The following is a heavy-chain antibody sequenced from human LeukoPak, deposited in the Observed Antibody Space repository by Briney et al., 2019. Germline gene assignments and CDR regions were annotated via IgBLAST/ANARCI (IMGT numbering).Heavy chain of an antibody. CDR1: GASISSSSYY. D-gene: IGHD5-18*01. J-gene: IGHJ4*02. Sequence: PSETLSLTCTVSGASISSSSYYWGWIRQPPGKGLEWIGSFYYTGSIYYNPSVKSPVTISVDTSKSQFSLKLSSVTAADTAVYYCARNRMQLWLPFDYWGQGTLVTVSS. CDR2: FYYTGSI. CDR3: ARNRMQLWLPFDY. V-gene: IGHV4-39*01.